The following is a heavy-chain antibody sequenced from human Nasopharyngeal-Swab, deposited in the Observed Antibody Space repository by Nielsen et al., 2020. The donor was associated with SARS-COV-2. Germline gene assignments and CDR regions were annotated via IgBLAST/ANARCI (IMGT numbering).Heavy chain of an antibody. V-gene: IGHV4-59*01. Sequence: SETLSLTCAVYGGSFSGYYWSWIRQPPGKGLEWIGYIYYSGSTNYNPSLKSRVTISVDTSKNQFSLKLSSVTAADTAVYYCARDGGRMYSPRAFDIWGQGTMVTVSS. CDR1: GGSFSGYY. CDR2: IYYSGST. CDR3: ARDGGRMYSPRAFDI. J-gene: IGHJ3*02. D-gene: IGHD3-16*01.